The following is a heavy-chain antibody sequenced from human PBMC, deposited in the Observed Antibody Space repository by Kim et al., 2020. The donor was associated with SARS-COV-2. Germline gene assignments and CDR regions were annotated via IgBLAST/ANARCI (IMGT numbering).Heavy chain of an antibody. CDR3: ARQREYYYGSGSYRDFDY. Sequence: SETLSLTCTVSGGSISSSSYYWGWIRQPPGKGLEWIGSIYYSGSTYYNPSLKSRVTISVDTSKNQFSLKLSSVTAADTAVYYCARQREYYYGSGSYRDFDYWGQGTLVTVSS. J-gene: IGHJ4*02. V-gene: IGHV4-39*01. CDR1: GGSISSSSYY. CDR2: IYYSGST. D-gene: IGHD3-10*01.